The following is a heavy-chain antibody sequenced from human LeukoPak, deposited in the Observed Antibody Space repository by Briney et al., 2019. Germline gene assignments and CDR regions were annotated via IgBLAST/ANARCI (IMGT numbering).Heavy chain of an antibody. Sequence: GGSLRLSCAASGFTFSSNGMHWVRQAPGKGLEWVAVIWYDGSKKYYADSAKGRFTISRDNSKNTLYLQMNNLRAEDTAVYYCARLLGSYFDYWGQGTLVTVSS. CDR2: IWYDGSKK. CDR1: GFTFSSNG. CDR3: ARLLGSYFDY. D-gene: IGHD7-27*01. V-gene: IGHV3-33*01. J-gene: IGHJ4*02.